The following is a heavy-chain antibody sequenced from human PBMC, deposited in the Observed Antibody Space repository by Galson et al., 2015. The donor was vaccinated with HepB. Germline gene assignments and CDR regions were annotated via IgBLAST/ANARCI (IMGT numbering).Heavy chain of an antibody. Sequence: SLRLSCAASGFTFSSCAMTWVRQAPGKGLEWVSAFSSTGGGTGYADAVKGRFTISRDNSKNTLYLQMDSLRAEDTAVYYCAKVRPSSLAHDALDVWGQGTMVTVFS. CDR1: GFTFSSCA. J-gene: IGHJ3*01. CDR2: FSSTGGGT. V-gene: IGHV3-23*01. CDR3: AKVRPSSLAHDALDV. D-gene: IGHD6-13*01.